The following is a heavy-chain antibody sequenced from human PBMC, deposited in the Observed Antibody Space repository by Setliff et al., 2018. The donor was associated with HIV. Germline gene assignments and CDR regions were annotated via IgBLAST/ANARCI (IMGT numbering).Heavy chain of an antibody. D-gene: IGHD3-22*01. V-gene: IGHV1-69*10. CDR3: ARDRDSSGYYYDDAFDI. Sequence: SVKVSCKASGGTFSSYAISWVRQAPGQGLEWMGGIIPILGIANYAQKFQGRVTITADKSTSTAYMELSSLRSEDTAVYYCARDRDSSGYYYDDAFDICGQGTMVTVSS. CDR1: GGTFSSYA. CDR2: IIPILGIA. J-gene: IGHJ3*02.